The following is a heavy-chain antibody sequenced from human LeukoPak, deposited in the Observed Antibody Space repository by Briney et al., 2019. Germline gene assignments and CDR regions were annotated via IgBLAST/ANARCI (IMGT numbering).Heavy chain of an antibody. D-gene: IGHD4-17*01. CDR1: GFTFRSYG. V-gene: IGHV3-33*01. J-gene: IGHJ4*02. CDR3: GASENFDY. CDR2: IWYDGSNK. Sequence: PGGSLRLSCAASGFTFRSYGMHWVRQAPGKGLEWVAVIWYDGSNKYYADSVKGRFTISRDNSKNTLDLQMNSLRAEDTAVYYCGASENFDYWGQGTLVTVSS.